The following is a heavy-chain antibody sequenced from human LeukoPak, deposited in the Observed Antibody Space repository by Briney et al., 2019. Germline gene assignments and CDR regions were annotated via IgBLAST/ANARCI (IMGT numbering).Heavy chain of an antibody. J-gene: IGHJ4*02. CDR2: RSIYNGNT. Sequence: ASVKVSCKASGYDFINYGISWVRQAPGQGLEWMGWRSIYNGNTDYKLQGRVTMTTDTSTNTAYMEVRSLRSDDTAVYYCARGGPFPSSSSSRECYLDYWGQGTLVTASS. CDR3: ARGGPFPSSSSSRECYLDY. CDR1: GYDFINYG. V-gene: IGHV1-18*01. D-gene: IGHD6-6*01.